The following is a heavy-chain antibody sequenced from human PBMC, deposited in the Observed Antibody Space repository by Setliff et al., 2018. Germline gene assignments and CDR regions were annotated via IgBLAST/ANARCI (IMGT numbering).Heavy chain of an antibody. CDR3: ARLSGFLYIDV. V-gene: IGHV4-59*08. Sequence: ETLSLTCNVSGGSISSYYWSWIRQPPGKGLEWIGYIYYSGSTNYNPSLKSRVTISVDTSKNQFSLKLSSVTAADTAVYYCARLSGFLYIDVWGKGTTVTVSS. D-gene: IGHD3-3*01. J-gene: IGHJ6*03. CDR2: IYYSGST. CDR1: GGSISSYY.